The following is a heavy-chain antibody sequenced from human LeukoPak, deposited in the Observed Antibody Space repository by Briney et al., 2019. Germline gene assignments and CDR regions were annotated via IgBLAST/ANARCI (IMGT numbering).Heavy chain of an antibody. CDR1: EFSVGSNY. Sequence: GGSLRLSCAASEFSVGSNYMTWVRQAPGKGLEWVSLIYSGGSTYYADSVKGRFTISRDNAKNSLYLQMNSLRAEDTALYYCARGSMVRGVIIPGYWGQGTLVTVSS. CDR3: ARGSMVRGVIIPGY. D-gene: IGHD3-10*01. J-gene: IGHJ4*02. CDR2: IYSGGST. V-gene: IGHV3-53*01.